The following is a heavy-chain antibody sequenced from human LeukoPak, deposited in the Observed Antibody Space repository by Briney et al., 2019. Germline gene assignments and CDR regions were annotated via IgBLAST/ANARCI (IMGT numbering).Heavy chain of an antibody. CDR2: INSDGIST. D-gene: IGHD1-26*01. CDR3: AATPAKVGATRY. J-gene: IGHJ4*02. V-gene: IGHV3-74*01. CDR1: GFTFSSYW. Sequence: GGALRLSCAASGFTFSSYWMHWVRQAPGRGVGGLSLINSDGISTSYAHSAKRRFTISRDNSHNTLYLQMNSPRAEYTAVYYCAATPAKVGATRYWGQGTLVTVSS.